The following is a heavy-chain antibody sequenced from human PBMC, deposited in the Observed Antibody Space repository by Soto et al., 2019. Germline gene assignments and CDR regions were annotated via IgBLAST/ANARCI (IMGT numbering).Heavy chain of an antibody. D-gene: IGHD1-26*01. CDR2: ISYDGSNK. V-gene: IGHV3-30*03. CDR3: ARVGDSGSYHPDIDY. J-gene: IGHJ4*02. Sequence: QVQLVESGGGVVQPGRSLRLSCAASGFTFSSYGMHWVRQAPGKGLEWVAVISYDGSNKYYADSVKGRFTISRDNSKNTLYLQMNSLRAEDTAVYYCARVGDSGSYHPDIDYWGQGTLVTVSS. CDR1: GFTFSSYG.